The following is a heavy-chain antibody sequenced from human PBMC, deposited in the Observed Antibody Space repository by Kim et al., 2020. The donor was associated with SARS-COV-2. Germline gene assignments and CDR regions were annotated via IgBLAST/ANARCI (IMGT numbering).Heavy chain of an antibody. CDR2: IYSGGST. V-gene: IGHV3-66*01. Sequence: GGSLRLSCAASGFTVSSNYMSWVRQAPGKGLEWVSVIYSGGSTYYADSVKGRFTISRDNSKNTLYLQMNSLRAEDTAVYYCARGEIDYYGSGSYYNGVDWFDPWGQGTLVTISS. CDR3: ARGEIDYYGSGSYYNGVDWFDP. D-gene: IGHD3-10*01. CDR1: GFTVSSNY. J-gene: IGHJ5*02.